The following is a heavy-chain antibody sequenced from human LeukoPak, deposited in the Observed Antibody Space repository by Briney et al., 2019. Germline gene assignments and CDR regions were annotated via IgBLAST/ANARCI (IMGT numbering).Heavy chain of an antibody. V-gene: IGHV3-23*01. CDR1: GFTFSSYA. J-gene: IGHJ4*02. Sequence: GGSPRLSCAASGFTFSSYAMSWVRQAPGKGLEWVSAISGSGGSTYYADSVKGRFTISRDNSKNTLYLQMNSLRAEDTAVYYCAKGGYHMTTVTRWGQGTLVTVSS. CDR3: AKGGYHMTTVTR. CDR2: ISGSGGST. D-gene: IGHD4-17*01.